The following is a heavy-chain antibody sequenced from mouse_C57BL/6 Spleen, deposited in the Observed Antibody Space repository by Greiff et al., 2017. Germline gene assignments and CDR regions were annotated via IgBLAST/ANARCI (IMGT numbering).Heavy chain of an antibody. D-gene: IGHD1-1*01. CDR1: GYTFTDYE. CDR2: IDPETGGT. CDR3: TREYYGSSPFDC. Sequence: VQRVESGAELVRPGASVTLSCKASGYTFTDYEMHWVKQTPVHGLEWIGAIDPETGGTAYNQKFKGKAILTADKSSSTAYMELRSLTSEDSAVYYCTREYYGSSPFDCWGQGTTLTVSS. V-gene: IGHV1-15*01. J-gene: IGHJ2*01.